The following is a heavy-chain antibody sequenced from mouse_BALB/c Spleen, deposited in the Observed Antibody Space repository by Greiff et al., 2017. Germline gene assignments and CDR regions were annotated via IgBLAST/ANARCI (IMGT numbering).Heavy chain of an antibody. Sequence: VQLQQSGPGLVAPSQSLSITCTVSGFSLTGYGVNWVRQPPGKGLEWLGMIWGDGSTDYNSALKSRLSISKDNSKSQVFLKMNSLQTDDTARYYCARDTGYYGSSYNFDVWGAGTTVTVSS. J-gene: IGHJ1*01. CDR3: ARDTGYYGSSYNFDV. D-gene: IGHD1-1*01. CDR2: IWGDGST. V-gene: IGHV2-6-7*01. CDR1: GFSLTGYG.